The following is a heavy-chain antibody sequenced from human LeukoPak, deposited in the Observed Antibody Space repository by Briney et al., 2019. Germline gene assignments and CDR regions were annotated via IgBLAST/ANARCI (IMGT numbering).Heavy chain of an antibody. CDR3: AKNAISGTTDSRFDY. CDR1: GFTFSSYE. V-gene: IGHV3-23*01. D-gene: IGHD1-7*01. J-gene: IGHJ4*02. Sequence: GGSLRLSCAASGFTFSSYEMNWVRQAPGKGLEWVSTISGGSGSTYYADSVKGRFTISRDNSKNTLYLQMNSLRAEDTAVYYCAKNAISGTTDSRFDYWGQGTLVTVSS. CDR2: ISGGSGST.